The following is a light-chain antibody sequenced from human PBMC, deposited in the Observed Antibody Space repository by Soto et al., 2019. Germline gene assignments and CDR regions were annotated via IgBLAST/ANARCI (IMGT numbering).Light chain of an antibody. CDR2: GAS. V-gene: IGKV3-20*01. Sequence: EIVLTQSPGTLSLSPGERATLSCRASQSVSSSYLAWYQQKPGQAPRLLIYGASSRATGIPDRFSGSGSETDFTLTISRLEPEDFALYYCQQYGSSPTFGPGTKVDIK. CDR3: QQYGSSPT. J-gene: IGKJ3*01. CDR1: QSVSSSY.